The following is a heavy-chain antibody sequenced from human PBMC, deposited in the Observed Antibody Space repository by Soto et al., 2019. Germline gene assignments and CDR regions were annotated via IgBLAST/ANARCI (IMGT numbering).Heavy chain of an antibody. CDR2: IYWDDDK. D-gene: IGHD2-15*01. CDR1: GFSLSSSGVV. J-gene: IGHJ3*02. V-gene: IGHV2-5*02. CDR3: AHSLTPSSGSGTDAFDI. Sequence: QITLKESGPPLVKPTQTLTLTCTFSGFSLSSSGVVVGWIRQPPGKALDWLARIYWDDDKRYSPSLKSRLTITTDTSKNQVVLTMTNMDPVDTATYSCAHSLTPSSGSGTDAFDIWGQGTMVTVSS.